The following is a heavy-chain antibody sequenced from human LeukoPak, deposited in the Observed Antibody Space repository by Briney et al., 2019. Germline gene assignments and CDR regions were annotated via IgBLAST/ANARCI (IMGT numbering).Heavy chain of an antibody. Sequence: PGGSLRLSCAASGFTFSSYEMNWVRQAPGKGLEWVSYISSSGSTIYYADSVKGRFTIYRDNDKNSLYLQMNSLRAEDTAVYYCARDRRFDSSGYYGNWFDPWGQGTLVTVSS. V-gene: IGHV3-48*03. CDR1: GFTFSSYE. CDR3: ARDRRFDSSGYYGNWFDP. D-gene: IGHD3-22*01. CDR2: ISSSGSTI. J-gene: IGHJ5*02.